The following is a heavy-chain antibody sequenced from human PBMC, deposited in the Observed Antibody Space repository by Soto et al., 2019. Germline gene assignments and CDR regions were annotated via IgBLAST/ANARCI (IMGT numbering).Heavy chain of an antibody. D-gene: IGHD3-16*01. CDR3: VGALTYEVPYYYYGMDV. CDR2: IKQGGNEK. CDR1: GFMFSTYL. J-gene: IGHJ6*04. V-gene: IGHV3-7*01. Sequence: QPGGSLRLSCEASGFMFSTYLMSWVRQAPGKGLEWVANIKQGGNEKFYVDSVKGRFTISRGNAKKSLFLQMNSLRPEDTAVYYCVGALTYEVPYYYYGMDVWGNWTKVTVAS.